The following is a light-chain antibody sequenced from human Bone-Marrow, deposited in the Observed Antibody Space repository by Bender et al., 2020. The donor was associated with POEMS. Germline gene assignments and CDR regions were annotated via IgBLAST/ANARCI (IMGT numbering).Light chain of an antibody. CDR2: AVT. CDR3: SSYAGNNNLL. Sequence: QSALTQPASVSGSPGQSITISCTGTSSDVGGYNYVSWYQQHPGKAPKLMIYAVTKRPSGVPDRFSGSRSGNTASLTVSGLQAEDEADYYCSSYAGNNNLLFGGGTKLTVL. V-gene: IGLV2-8*01. CDR1: SSDVGGYNY. J-gene: IGLJ2*01.